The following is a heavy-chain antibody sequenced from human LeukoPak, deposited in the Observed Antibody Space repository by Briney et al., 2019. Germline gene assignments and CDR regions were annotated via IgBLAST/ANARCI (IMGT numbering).Heavy chain of an antibody. J-gene: IGHJ4*02. Sequence: PSETLTLTCSLSGDSINSGGYYWNWLRQPPGKGLEWLGYIHSGGNAYFNPCVEGRSSISLDKSQNQFFLRLTSVTAADTAVYFCARDHYDSRGDYVVEYWGQGTLVTVSS. CDR2: IHSGGNA. V-gene: IGHV4-31*03. D-gene: IGHD3-22*01. CDR1: GDSINSGGYY. CDR3: ARDHYDSRGDYVVEY.